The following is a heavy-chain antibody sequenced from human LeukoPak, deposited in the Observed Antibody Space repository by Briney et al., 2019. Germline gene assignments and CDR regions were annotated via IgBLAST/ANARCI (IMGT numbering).Heavy chain of an antibody. V-gene: IGHV3-23*01. CDR3: AKTQAAVGKAWFDP. CDR1: GFTFSSYG. J-gene: IGHJ5*02. Sequence: NPGGSLRLSCAASGFTFSSYGMSWVRQAPGKGLEWVSAIGGSGGSTYYADSVKGRFTISRDNSKNTLYLQMNSLRAEDMAVYYCAKTQAAVGKAWFDPWGQGTLVTVSS. D-gene: IGHD6-13*01. CDR2: IGGSGGST.